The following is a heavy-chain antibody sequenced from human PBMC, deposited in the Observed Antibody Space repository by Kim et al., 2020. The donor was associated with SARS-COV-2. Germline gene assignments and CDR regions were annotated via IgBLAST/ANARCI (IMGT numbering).Heavy chain of an antibody. V-gene: IGHV3-30*07. CDR3: ARTRGVDDLYNFDE. D-gene: IGHD3-3*01. Sequence: YTGSVKGLFTISRDDSKNTLYLQMNSLRAEDTAVYLCARTRGVDDLYNFDEWGQGALVTVTS. J-gene: IGHJ4*02.